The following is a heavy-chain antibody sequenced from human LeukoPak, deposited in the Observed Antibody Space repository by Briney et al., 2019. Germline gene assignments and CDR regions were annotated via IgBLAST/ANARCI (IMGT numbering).Heavy chain of an antibody. CDR3: ARDSGSYSSTGGYFDY. D-gene: IGHD6-19*01. CDR2: ISSSSSYT. Sequence: GGSLRLSCAASGFTFSDYYMSWIRQAPGKGLEWVSYISSSSSYTNYADSVKGRFTISRDNAKNSLYLQMNSLRAEDTAAYYCARDSGSYSSTGGYFDYWGQGTLVTVSS. V-gene: IGHV3-11*06. CDR1: GFTFSDYY. J-gene: IGHJ4*02.